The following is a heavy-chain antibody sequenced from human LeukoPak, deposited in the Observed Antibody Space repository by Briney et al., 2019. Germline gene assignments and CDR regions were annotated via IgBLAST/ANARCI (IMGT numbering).Heavy chain of an antibody. CDR2: IYYSGST. D-gene: IGHD3-22*01. CDR1: GGSISSYY. Sequence: SETLSLTCTVSGGSISSYYWSWIRQPPGKGLEWIGYIYYSGSTNYNPSLKSRVTISVDTSRNQFSLKLTSVTAADTAVYYCAKVSDRDSSGYYWGFEYWGQGTLVTVSS. J-gene: IGHJ4*02. V-gene: IGHV4-59*08. CDR3: AKVSDRDSSGYYWGFEY.